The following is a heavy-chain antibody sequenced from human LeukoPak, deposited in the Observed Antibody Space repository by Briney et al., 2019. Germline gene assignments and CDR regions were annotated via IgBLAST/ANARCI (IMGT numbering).Heavy chain of an antibody. CDR3: ARDSWPRVPYSSSWYMLY. CDR1: GFTFSSYW. D-gene: IGHD6-13*01. V-gene: IGHV3-74*01. CDR2: IDREGSST. J-gene: IGHJ4*02. Sequence: GGSLRLSCAASGFTFSSYWMHWVRQAPGKGLVWVSRIDREGSSTTYADSVKGRFTISRDNAKNTLYLQMNSLRAEDTAVYYCARDSWPRVPYSSSWYMLYWGQGTLVTVSS.